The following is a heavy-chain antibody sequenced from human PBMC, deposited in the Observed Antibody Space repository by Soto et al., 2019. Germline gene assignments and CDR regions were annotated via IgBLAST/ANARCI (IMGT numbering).Heavy chain of an antibody. D-gene: IGHD3-3*01. Sequence: QLQLQESGPGLVKPSETLSLTCSVSDDSINSDKYYWGWIRQPPGKGLEWIGSIYYRGNAYYNPSLQTRVAISVDMSESQFSLQLNTVPAAYSAVYFCARLEGLATISYFFDSWGPGALVTVSS. CDR2: IYYRGNA. V-gene: IGHV4-39*01. CDR1: DDSINSDKYY. CDR3: ARLEGLATISYFFDS. J-gene: IGHJ4*02.